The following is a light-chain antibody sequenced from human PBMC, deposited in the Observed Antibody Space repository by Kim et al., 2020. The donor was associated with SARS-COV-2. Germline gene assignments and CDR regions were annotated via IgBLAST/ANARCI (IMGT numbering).Light chain of an antibody. V-gene: IGKV1-39*01. J-gene: IGKJ2*03. CDR2: AAS. CDR3: QQSSQTPPFS. Sequence: ASIGDRVTITCRASQSLNNYLNWYQHKPGKAPKLLIYAASILESGVPSRFSGSGSGTSFTLTINSLQPEDFATYYCQQSSQTPPFSFGQGTKLEI. CDR1: QSLNNY.